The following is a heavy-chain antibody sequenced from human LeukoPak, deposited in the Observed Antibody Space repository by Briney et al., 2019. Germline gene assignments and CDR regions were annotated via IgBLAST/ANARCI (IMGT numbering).Heavy chain of an antibody. D-gene: IGHD3-3*01. CDR1: GGSISSGDYY. J-gene: IGHJ6*03. V-gene: IGHV4-30-4*08. CDR3: ARVPRVGDFWSGYNYYYMDV. CDR2: IYYSGST. Sequence: PSETLSLTCTVSGGSISSGDYYWSWIRQPPGKGLEWIGYIYYSGSTYYNPSLKSRVTISVDTPKNQFSLKLSSVTAADTAVYYCARVPRVGDFWSGYNYYYMDVWGKGTTVTVSS.